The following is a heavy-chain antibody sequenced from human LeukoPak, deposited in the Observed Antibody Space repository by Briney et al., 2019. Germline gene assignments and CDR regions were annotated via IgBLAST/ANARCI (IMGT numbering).Heavy chain of an antibody. J-gene: IGHJ4*01. D-gene: IGHD1-1*01. CDR2: ITAYNGNR. V-gene: IGHV1-18*01. CDR3: ARDNDKVVDH. Sequence: ASVKVSCKTSGYTFSNYGISWARQASGQGLEWMGWITAYNGNRLYAQRFQGRITLTTDTSTSTYYMELRSLEYDDTALYYCARDNDKVVDHWGQGTLVTVSS. CDR1: GYTFSNYG.